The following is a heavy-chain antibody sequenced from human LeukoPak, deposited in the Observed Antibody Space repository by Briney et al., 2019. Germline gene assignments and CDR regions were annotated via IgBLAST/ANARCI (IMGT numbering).Heavy chain of an antibody. J-gene: IGHJ4*02. Sequence: ASETLSLTCAVYGGSFSGYYWSWIRQPPGKGLEWIGEINHSGSTNYNPSLKSRVTISVDTSKNQFSLKLSSVTAADTAVYYCASSPMLFYWGQGTLVTVSS. CDR3: ASSPMLFY. CDR1: GGSFSGYY. D-gene: IGHD2-2*01. CDR2: INHSGST. V-gene: IGHV4-34*01.